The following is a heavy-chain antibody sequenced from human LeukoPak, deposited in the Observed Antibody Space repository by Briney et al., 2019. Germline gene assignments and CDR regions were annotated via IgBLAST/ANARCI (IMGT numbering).Heavy chain of an antibody. J-gene: IGHJ5*02. V-gene: IGHV3-48*03. D-gene: IGHD2-2*01. CDR1: GFIFSTYE. Sequence: GGSLRLSCAASGFIFSTYEMNWVRQAPGKGLEWVSYISSSGTIYYADSVKGRFTISRDNAKNSLYLQMNSLRAEDTAVYYCAKDKFVDCSSTSCYVGWFDPWGQGTLVTVSS. CDR3: AKDKFVDCSSTSCYVGWFDP. CDR2: ISSSGTI.